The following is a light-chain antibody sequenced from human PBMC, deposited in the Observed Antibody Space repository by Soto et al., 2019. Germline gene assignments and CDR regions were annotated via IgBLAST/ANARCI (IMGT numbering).Light chain of an antibody. V-gene: IGKV3-15*01. Sequence: PGERATLSCRASRTVDGNYLAWYHQKPGQAPRLLIHSASTRATGIPARFSGSGSGTEFTLTISSLQSEDFSIYYCQQYNNWPLTFGGGTKVDIK. J-gene: IGKJ4*01. CDR3: QQYNNWPLT. CDR2: SAS. CDR1: RTVDGN.